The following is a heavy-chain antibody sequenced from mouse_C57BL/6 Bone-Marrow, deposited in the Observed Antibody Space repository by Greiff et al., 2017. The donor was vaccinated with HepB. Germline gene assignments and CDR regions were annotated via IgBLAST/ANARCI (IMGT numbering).Heavy chain of an antibody. D-gene: IGHD1-1*01. CDR2: IYPRSGNT. Sequence: VQLQQSGAELARPGASVKLSCKASGYTFTSYGISWVKQRTGQGLEWIGEIYPRSGNTYYNEKFKGKDTLTADKSSSTAYMELRSLTSEDSAVYFCARSLLLRYYYAMDYWGQGTSVTVSS. CDR1: GYTFTSYG. V-gene: IGHV1-81*01. J-gene: IGHJ4*01. CDR3: ARSLLLRYYYAMDY.